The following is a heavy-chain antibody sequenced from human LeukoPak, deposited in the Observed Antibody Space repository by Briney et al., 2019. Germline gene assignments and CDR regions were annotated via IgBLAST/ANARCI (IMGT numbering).Heavy chain of an antibody. V-gene: IGHV3-23*01. J-gene: IGHJ3*02. CDR1: GFTFSSYT. D-gene: IGHD3-3*01. Sequence: GGSLRLSCAASGFTFSSYTMSWVRQAPGKGLEWVSGISGSSGSTYYADSVKGRFTISRDNSKNTLYLQMNSLRAEDTAVYYCAKEYYDFWSGYPGAFDIWGQGTMVTVSS. CDR3: AKEYYDFWSGYPGAFDI. CDR2: ISGSSGST.